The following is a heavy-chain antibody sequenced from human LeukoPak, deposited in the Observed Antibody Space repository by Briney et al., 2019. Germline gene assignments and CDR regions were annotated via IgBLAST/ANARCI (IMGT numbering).Heavy chain of an antibody. J-gene: IGHJ5*02. V-gene: IGHV1-3*04. Sequence: ASVKVSCKAPGYTFTSHSMHWVRQAPGQRLEWMGWINTGNGNTKYSQKFQGRVTVTRDTSTSTAYMELRSLRSDDTAVYYCARMAGGHCSSTSCNDWFDPWGQGTLVTVSS. CDR2: INTGNGNT. D-gene: IGHD2-2*01. CDR1: GYTFTSHS. CDR3: ARMAGGHCSSTSCNDWFDP.